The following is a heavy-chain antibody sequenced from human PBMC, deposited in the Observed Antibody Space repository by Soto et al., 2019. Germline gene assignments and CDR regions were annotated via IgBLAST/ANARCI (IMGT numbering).Heavy chain of an antibody. D-gene: IGHD3-10*01. J-gene: IGHJ6*02. V-gene: IGHV3-21*01. Sequence: EVQLVESGGGLVKPGGSLRLSCAASGFTFSSYSMNWVRQAPGKGLEWVSSISSSSRYIYYADSVKGRFTISRDNAKNSLYLQMNSLRAEDTDVYYCARVQASFMVRGVIGEAPTYYYGMDVWGQGTTVTVSS. CDR2: ISSSSRYI. CDR1: GFTFSSYS. CDR3: ARVQASFMVRGVIGEAPTYYYGMDV.